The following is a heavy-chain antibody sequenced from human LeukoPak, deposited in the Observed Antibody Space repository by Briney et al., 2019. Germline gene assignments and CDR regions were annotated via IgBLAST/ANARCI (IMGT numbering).Heavy chain of an antibody. D-gene: IGHD6-19*01. CDR3: ASTAIAVAGTFGMDV. CDR1: GFTFSSYA. Sequence: GGSLRLSCAASGFTFSSYAMSWVRQAPGKGLEWVSAISGSGGSTYYADSAKGRFTISRDNSKNTLYLQMNSLRAEDTAVYYCASTAIAVAGTFGMDVWGQGTTVTVSS. V-gene: IGHV3-23*01. J-gene: IGHJ6*02. CDR2: ISGSGGST.